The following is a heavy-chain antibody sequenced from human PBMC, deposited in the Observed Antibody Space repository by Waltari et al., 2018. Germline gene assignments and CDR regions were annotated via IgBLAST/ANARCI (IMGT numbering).Heavy chain of an antibody. V-gene: IGHV4-39*01. J-gene: IGHJ2*01. CDR2: IYYSGST. CDR1: GGSISTSSYY. CDR3: ARLGAGYCSGGSCYSAWYFDL. D-gene: IGHD2-15*01. Sequence: QLQLQESGPGLVKPSETLSLTCTVPGGSISTSSYYWGWIRQPPGKGPAWIGSIYYSGSTYYNPSLKSRVTISVDTSKNQFSLKLSSVTAADTAVYYCARLGAGYCSGGSCYSAWYFDLWGRGTLVTVSS.